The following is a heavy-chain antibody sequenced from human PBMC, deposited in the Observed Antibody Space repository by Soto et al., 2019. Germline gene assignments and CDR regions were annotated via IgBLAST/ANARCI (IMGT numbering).Heavy chain of an antibody. J-gene: IGHJ4*02. D-gene: IGHD6-13*01. CDR1: GGSLTSYY. V-gene: IGHV4-59*01. CDR2: IYYSGST. CDR3: ARAGSWHPPFDY. Sequence: QVQLQESGPGLVKPSETLSLTCTVSGGSLTSYYWTWIRQPPGKGLEWIGYIYYSGSTNYNPSLKSRVAMSVDTSKNQFSLNLNSVTVADTAVYYCARAGSWHPPFDYWGQGTLVTVSS.